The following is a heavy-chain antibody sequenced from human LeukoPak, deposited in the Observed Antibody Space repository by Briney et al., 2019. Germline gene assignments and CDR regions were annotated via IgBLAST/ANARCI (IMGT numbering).Heavy chain of an antibody. CDR3: AASPESIAVAG. CDR1: GFTFSSYA. CDR2: ISGSGGST. V-gene: IGHV3-23*01. D-gene: IGHD6-19*01. Sequence: GGSLRLSCAASGFTFSSYAMSWVRQAPGKGLEWVSAISGSGGSTYYADFVKGRFTISRDNSKNTLYLQMNSLRAEDTAVYYCAASPESIAVAGWGQGTLVTVSS. J-gene: IGHJ4*02.